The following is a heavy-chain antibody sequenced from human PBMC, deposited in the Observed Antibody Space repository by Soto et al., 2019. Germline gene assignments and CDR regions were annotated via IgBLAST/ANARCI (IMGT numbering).Heavy chain of an antibody. V-gene: IGHV3-23*01. CDR1: VFTFSSYA. Sequence: PGGSLKLCCAASVFTFSSYAMSWVREAQGKGLEWVSAISGSGGSTYYADSVKGRFTISRDNSKNTLYLQMNSLRAEDTAVYYCAKDIGWKITMIVPDYWGQGTLVTSPQ. CDR3: AKDIGWKITMIVPDY. J-gene: IGHJ4*02. D-gene: IGHD3-22*01. CDR2: ISGSGGST.